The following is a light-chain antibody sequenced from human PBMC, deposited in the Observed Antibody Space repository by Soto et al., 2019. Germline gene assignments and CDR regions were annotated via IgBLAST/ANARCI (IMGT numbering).Light chain of an antibody. V-gene: IGLV2-8*01. Sequence: QSALTQPPSAPGSPGQSVTISCTGTSSDVGGYDHVSWYQQHPGKAPKLMIYEVTKRPAGVPDRFSGSKSGNTASLTVSGLQAEDEADYFCSSDAGNYNYVFGTGTKVTVL. CDR1: SSDVGGYDH. CDR3: SSDAGNYNYV. J-gene: IGLJ1*01. CDR2: EVT.